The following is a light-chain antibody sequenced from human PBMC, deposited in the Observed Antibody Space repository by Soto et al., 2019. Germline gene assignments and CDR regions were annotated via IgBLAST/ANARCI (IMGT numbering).Light chain of an antibody. J-gene: IGKJ1*01. V-gene: IGKV3D-15*01. CDR2: DAS. Sequence: DIVMTQSPATLSVSPGERATLSCRASQSIRTDLAWYQQKSGQGPRLLIYDASTRATGIPARFSGSGSGTEFTLTISSLQSDDFATYYCQHYNSYSEAFGQGTKVDIK. CDR3: QHYNSYSEA. CDR1: QSIRTD.